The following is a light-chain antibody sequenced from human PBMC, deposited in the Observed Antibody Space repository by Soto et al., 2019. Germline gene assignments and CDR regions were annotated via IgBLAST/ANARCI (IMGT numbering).Light chain of an antibody. V-gene: IGKV1-27*01. CDR3: QQYDSAPWT. CDR2: TAS. CDR1: QVITNL. J-gene: IGKJ1*01. Sequence: DIQMTQSPSSLSASVGGRVTITCRASQVITNLLAWYQQKPGKAPSLLIHTASTLQSGVPSRFSGSGFGTDFTLTISSLQPEDVATYYCQQYDSAPWTFGQGTKVDMK.